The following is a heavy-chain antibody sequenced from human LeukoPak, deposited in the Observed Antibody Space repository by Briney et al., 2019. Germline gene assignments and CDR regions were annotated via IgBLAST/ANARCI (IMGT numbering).Heavy chain of an antibody. V-gene: IGHV4-59*01. CDR1: GGSISSYY. D-gene: IGHD6-19*01. CDR2: IYYSGST. CDR3: ARGGYSSGWYTVYY. Sequence: IPSETLSLTCTVSGGSISSYYWSWIRQPPGKGLEWIGYIYYSGSTNYNPSLKCRVTISVDTSKNQFSLKLSSVTAADTAVYYCARGGYSSGWYTVYYWGQGTLVTVSS. J-gene: IGHJ4*02.